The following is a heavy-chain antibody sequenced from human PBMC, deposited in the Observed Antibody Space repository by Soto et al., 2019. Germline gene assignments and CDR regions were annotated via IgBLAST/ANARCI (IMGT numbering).Heavy chain of an antibody. D-gene: IGHD5-12*01. CDR2: ISWDGATA. Sequence: PVGSLRLSCAASGFTFHDFTMHWVRQAPGKGLEWVSLISWDGATAYYADSVKGRFTISRDNSKNSLYLQMNSLRAEDTALYYCAKDGPSGRWLQFYFDFWGQGTLVTVSS. CDR3: AKDGPSGRWLQFYFDF. CDR1: GFTFHDFT. V-gene: IGHV3-43*01. J-gene: IGHJ4*02.